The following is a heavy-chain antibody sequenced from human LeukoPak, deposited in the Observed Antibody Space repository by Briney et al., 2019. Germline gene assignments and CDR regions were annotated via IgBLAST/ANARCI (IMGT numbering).Heavy chain of an antibody. J-gene: IGHJ4*02. CDR2: INPNNGGT. V-gene: IGHV1-2*02. Sequence: ASVKVSCKASGYTFTGHYMHWVRQAPGQGLEWMGWINPNNGGTNYAQKFQGRVTMTRDTSISTAYMELSRLTSDDTAVYYCARVGYSSAWSNFDYWGQGTLVTVSS. CDR3: ARVGYSSAWSNFDY. CDR1: GYTFTGHY. D-gene: IGHD6-19*01.